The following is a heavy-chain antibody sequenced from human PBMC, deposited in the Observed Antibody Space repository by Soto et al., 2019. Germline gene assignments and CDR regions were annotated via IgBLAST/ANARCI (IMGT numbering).Heavy chain of an antibody. J-gene: IGHJ6*02. Sequence: QGHLVQSGAEVKKPGASVKVSCKASGYTFTRYGISWVRQAPGQGLEWMGWISGYNGDTNYAQNLQGRVTMTIDTSTTTAYMGLRSLTSDDTAVYYCAKNGQPPYYYYGLDVWGQGTTVTVSS. D-gene: IGHD2-8*01. CDR1: GYTFTRYG. CDR2: ISGYNGDT. V-gene: IGHV1-18*01. CDR3: AKNGQPPYYYYGLDV.